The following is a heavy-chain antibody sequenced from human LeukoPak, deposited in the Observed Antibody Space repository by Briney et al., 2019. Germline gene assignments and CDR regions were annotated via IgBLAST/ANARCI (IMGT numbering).Heavy chain of an antibody. CDR3: AKGGIHRGYYYYYMHV. Sequence: GGSLRLSCAASGFTFDDYAMHWVRQAPGKGLEWVSGISWNSGKIGYADSVKGRFTISRDNAKNSLYLQMNSLRAEDTALYYCAKGGIHRGYYYYYMHVWGKGTTVTISS. J-gene: IGHJ6*03. CDR2: ISWNSGKI. V-gene: IGHV3-9*01. CDR1: GFTFDDYA. D-gene: IGHD6-13*01.